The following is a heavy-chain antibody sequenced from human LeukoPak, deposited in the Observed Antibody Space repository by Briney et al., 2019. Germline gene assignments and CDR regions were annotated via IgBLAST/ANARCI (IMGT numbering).Heavy chain of an antibody. Sequence: AASVKVSCKASGYTFTSYAMHWVRQAPGQRLEWMGWINAGNGNTKYSQKFQGRVTITRDTSASTAYMELSSLRSEDTAVYYCARERSSGCPDYWGQGTLVTVSS. CDR2: INAGNGNT. CDR1: GYTFTSYA. J-gene: IGHJ4*02. V-gene: IGHV1-3*01. D-gene: IGHD6-19*01. CDR3: ARERSSGCPDY.